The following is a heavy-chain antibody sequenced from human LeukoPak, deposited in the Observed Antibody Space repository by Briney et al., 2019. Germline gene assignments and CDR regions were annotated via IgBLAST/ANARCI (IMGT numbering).Heavy chain of an antibody. J-gene: IGHJ4*02. V-gene: IGHV3-30*02. CDR2: IRYDGSNK. CDR1: GFTFSSYG. Sequence: GGSLRLSCAASGFTFSSYGMHWVRQAPGKGLEWVAFIRYDGSNKYYADSVKGRFTISRDNPKDTLYLQMNSLRAEDTAVYFCAKGSRDGYNSGVYWGQGTLVTVSS. CDR3: AKGSRDGYNSGVY. D-gene: IGHD5-24*01.